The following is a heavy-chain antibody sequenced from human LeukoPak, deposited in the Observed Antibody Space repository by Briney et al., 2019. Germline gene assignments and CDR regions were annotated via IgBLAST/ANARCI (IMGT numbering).Heavy chain of an antibody. CDR2: IYYSGST. V-gene: IGHV4-59*01. J-gene: IGHJ4*02. CDR3: ASSGSFRQQLVK. CDR1: GGSISSYY. D-gene: IGHD6-13*01. Sequence: PSETLSLTCTASGGSISSYYWSWIRQPPGKGLEWIGYIYYSGSTNYNPSLKSRVTISVDTSKNQFSLKLSSVTAADTAVYYCASSGSFRQQLVKWGQGTLVTVSS.